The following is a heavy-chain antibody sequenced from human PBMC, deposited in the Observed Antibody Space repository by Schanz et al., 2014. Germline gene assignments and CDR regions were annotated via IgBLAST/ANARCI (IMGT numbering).Heavy chain of an antibody. CDR3: ARDFDDRRGYGSGYCLGDCMDV. D-gene: IGHD3-10*01. CDR2: TNGDGTNA. CDR1: GFIFSSYG. V-gene: IGHV3-33*04. J-gene: IGHJ6*02. Sequence: QVQLVESGGGVVQPGRSLRLSCAASGFIFSSYGLHWVRQAPGKGLEWVSCTNGDGTNAKYADSVKGRFTISRDNAKKTLSLQMISLRAEDTSVYFCARDFDDRRGYGSGYCLGDCMDVWGQGTTVTVSS.